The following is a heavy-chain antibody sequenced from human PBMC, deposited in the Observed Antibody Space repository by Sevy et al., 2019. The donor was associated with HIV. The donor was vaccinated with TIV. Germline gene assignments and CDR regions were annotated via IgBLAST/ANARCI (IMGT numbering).Heavy chain of an antibody. J-gene: IGHJ4*02. CDR2: IYYSGST. CDR3: ARESSRDDYVWGSYFDY. V-gene: IGHV4-30-4*01. CDR1: GGSISSGDYY. D-gene: IGHD3-16*01. Sequence: SETLSLTCTVSGGSISSGDYYWSWIRQPPGKGLEWIGYIYYSGSTYYNPSLKSRVTISVDTSKNQFSLKRSSVTAADTAVYYCARESSRDDYVWGSYFDYWGQGTLVTVSS.